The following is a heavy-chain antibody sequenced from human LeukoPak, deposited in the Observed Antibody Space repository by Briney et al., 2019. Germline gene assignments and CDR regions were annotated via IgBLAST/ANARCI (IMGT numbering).Heavy chain of an antibody. V-gene: IGHV4-34*01. CDR3: ARGSSQQWLVREAFNY. Sequence: SETLSLTCAVYGGSFSGYYWSWIRQPPGKGLEWIGEINHSGSTNYNPSLKSRVTISVDTSKNQFSLKLSSVTAADTAVYYCARGSSQQWLVREAFNYWGQGTLVTVSS. J-gene: IGHJ4*02. CDR1: GGSFSGYY. CDR2: INHSGST. D-gene: IGHD6-19*01.